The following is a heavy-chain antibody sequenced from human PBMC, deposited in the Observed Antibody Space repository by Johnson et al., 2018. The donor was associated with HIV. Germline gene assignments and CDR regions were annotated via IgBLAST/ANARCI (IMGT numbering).Heavy chain of an antibody. D-gene: IGHD4-23*01. V-gene: IGHV3-11*04. CDR1: GFTFSDYY. CDR3: ARATVESAFDI. CDR2: ISMSGRTI. J-gene: IGHJ3*02. Sequence: QMLLVESGGGVVQPGRSLRLSCAASGFTFSDYYMSWIRQAPGKGLEWVSYISMSGRTIYYSDSVKGRFTISRDNSKNTLYLQMNSLRAEDTAVYYCARATVESAFDIWGQGTLVTVSS.